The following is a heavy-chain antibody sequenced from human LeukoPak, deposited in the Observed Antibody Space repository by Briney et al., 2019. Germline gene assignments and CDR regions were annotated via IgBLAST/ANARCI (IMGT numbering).Heavy chain of an antibody. Sequence: PGGSLRLSCAASGFTFSNYGMHWVRQAPGKGLEWVAVIWYDGSNKYYADSVKGRFTISRDNSKNTLYLQMNSLRAEDTAVYYCARLYSSGWYYFDYWGQGTLVTVSS. CDR3: ARLYSSGWYYFDY. D-gene: IGHD6-19*01. CDR2: IWYDGSNK. CDR1: GFTFSNYG. V-gene: IGHV3-33*01. J-gene: IGHJ4*02.